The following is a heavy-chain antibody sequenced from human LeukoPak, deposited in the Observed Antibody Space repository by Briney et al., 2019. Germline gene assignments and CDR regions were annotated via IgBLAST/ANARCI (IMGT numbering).Heavy chain of an antibody. Sequence: SETLSLTCTVSGGSISSYYWSWIRQPPGRGLEWIGYIYYSGSINYNPSLKSRLTISIDTSKNQFSLKLSSVTAADTAVYYCARERASSGAWFDPWGQGILVTVSS. D-gene: IGHD2-21*01. CDR3: ARERASSGAWFDP. CDR2: IYYSGSI. V-gene: IGHV4-59*01. J-gene: IGHJ5*02. CDR1: GGSISSYY.